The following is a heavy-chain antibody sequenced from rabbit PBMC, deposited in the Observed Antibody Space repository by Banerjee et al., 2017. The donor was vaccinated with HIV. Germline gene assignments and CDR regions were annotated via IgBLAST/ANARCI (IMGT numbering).Heavy chain of an antibody. CDR2: INTSSGNT. CDR3: ARDHDSSGGYVFDL. Sequence: QEQLEESGGGLVQPGGSLKVSCKASGFSFTNKYVMCWVRQAPGKGLEWIACINTSSGNTVYANWAKGRFTISKTSSTTVTLQMTSLTAADTATYFCARDHDSSGGYVFDLWGPGTLVTVS. CDR1: GFSFTNKYV. J-gene: IGHJ4*01. V-gene: IGHV1S45*01. D-gene: IGHD1-1*01.